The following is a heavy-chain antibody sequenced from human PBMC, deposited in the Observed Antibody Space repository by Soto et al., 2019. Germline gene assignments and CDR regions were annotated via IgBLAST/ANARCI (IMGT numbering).Heavy chain of an antibody. CDR3: ARRYLGGYDHLYYGMDV. CDR1: GGSISSSSYY. CDR2: IYYSGST. Sequence: QLQLQESGPGLVKPSETLSLTCTVSGGSISSSSYYSGWIRQPPGKGLEWVGSIYYSGSTYYNPSLKSRVATSVDTSKNQFSLKLSSVTAADTAVYYRARRYLGGYDHLYYGMDVCGQGTTVTVSS. J-gene: IGHJ6*02. V-gene: IGHV4-39*01. D-gene: IGHD5-12*01.